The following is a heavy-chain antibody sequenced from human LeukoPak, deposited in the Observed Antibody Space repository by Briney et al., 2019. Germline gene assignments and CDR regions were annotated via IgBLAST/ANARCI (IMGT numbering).Heavy chain of an antibody. V-gene: IGHV6-1*01. Sequence: TXXLTXAMSGDSVSINSAAWNWIRQSPTRGLEWLGRTYYRSKWYNDYAVSVKTRITINPDTSKNQFSLQLNPVTPEDTAVYYCARGHSGSYGMDYYYYYMDVWGKGTPVTVSS. CDR1: GDSVSINSAA. CDR2: TYYRSKWYN. CDR3: ARGHSGSYGMDYYYYYMDV. D-gene: IGHD1-26*01. J-gene: IGHJ6*03.